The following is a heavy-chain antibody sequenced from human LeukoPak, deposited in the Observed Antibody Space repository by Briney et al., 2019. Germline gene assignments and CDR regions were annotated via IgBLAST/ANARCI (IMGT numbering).Heavy chain of an antibody. D-gene: IGHD3-3*01. V-gene: IGHV3-33*06. CDR2: IWFDGSVK. Sequence: GGPWRLPCAAPGFPFNTHGMPWFRQPPGKGLDWVAAIWFDGSVKHYSDAVKGRFTISRDNSLNTLYLQMNSLRVEDTSIYYCAKDTAVQFLEPASWGQGTLVTVSS. CDR3: AKDTAVQFLEPAS. J-gene: IGHJ5*02. CDR1: GFPFNTHG.